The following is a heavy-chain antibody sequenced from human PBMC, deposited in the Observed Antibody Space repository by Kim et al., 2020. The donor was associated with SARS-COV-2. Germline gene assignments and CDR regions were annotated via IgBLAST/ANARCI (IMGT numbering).Heavy chain of an antibody. D-gene: IGHD1-1*01. V-gene: IGHV3-66*01. CDR3: ARGPRDGTHSDS. CDR2: IDSAGST. J-gene: IGHJ4*02. CDR1: GFTVSTNY. Sequence: GGSLRLSCAASGFTVSTNYMNWVRQAPGKGLEWVSVIDSAGSTLYADSVKGRFTISRDNSKNTLYLQMNSLRAEDTATYYCARGPRDGTHSDSWGQGTLVTVSS.